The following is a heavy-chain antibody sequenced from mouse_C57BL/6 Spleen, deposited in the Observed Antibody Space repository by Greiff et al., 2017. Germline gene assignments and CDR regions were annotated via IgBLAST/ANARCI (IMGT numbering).Heavy chain of an antibody. CDR2: IYPGDGDT. Sequence: VQLQQSGAELVKPGASVKISCKASVYAFSSYWMNWVKQRPGKGLVWIGQIYPGDGDTHSNGKFKGKATLTADKSSSTAYMQLSILTSEDSAVYVCARSGDGYYGYAMDYWGQGTSVTVSS. J-gene: IGHJ4*01. CDR1: VYAFSSYW. D-gene: IGHD2-3*01. CDR3: ARSGDGYYGYAMDY. V-gene: IGHV1-80*01.